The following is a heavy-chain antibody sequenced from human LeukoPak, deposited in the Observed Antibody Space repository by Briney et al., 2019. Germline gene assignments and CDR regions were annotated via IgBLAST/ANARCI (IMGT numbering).Heavy chain of an antibody. CDR3: ARGATYDFWSGRFYYYYYMDV. CDR2: IIPIFGTA. V-gene: IGHV1-69*05. CDR1: GGTFSSYA. D-gene: IGHD3-3*01. Sequence: SVKVSCKASGGTFSSYAISWVRQAPGQGLEWMGGIIPIFGTANYAQKFQGRVTITTDESTSTAYMELSSLRSEDTAVYYCARGATYDFWSGRFYYYYYMDVWGKGTTVTVSS. J-gene: IGHJ6*03.